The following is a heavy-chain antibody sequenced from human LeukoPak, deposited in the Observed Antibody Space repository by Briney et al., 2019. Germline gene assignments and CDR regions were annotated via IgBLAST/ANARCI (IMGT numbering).Heavy chain of an antibody. CDR3: ARGDSSSWYLFDY. Sequence: GGSLGLSCAASGFTFSSYAMHWVRQAPGKGLEWVAVISYDGSNKYYADSVKGRFTISRDNSKNTLYLQMNSLRAEDTAVYYCARGDSSSWYLFDYWGQGTLVTVSS. J-gene: IGHJ4*02. V-gene: IGHV3-30-3*01. D-gene: IGHD6-13*01. CDR2: ISYDGSNK. CDR1: GFTFSSYA.